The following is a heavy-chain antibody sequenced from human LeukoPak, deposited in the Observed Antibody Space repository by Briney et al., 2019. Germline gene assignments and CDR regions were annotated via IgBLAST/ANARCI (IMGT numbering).Heavy chain of an antibody. CDR3: ARDLEHCRNIICSNSAY. V-gene: IGHV1-18*04. Sequence: GASVRVSCKGSGYNFDRYGVNWVRQAPGEGLEWGGWIRTYNGNTFYAQKFAGRVSMTTDTSTNTVYMDLRSLRSDDTAVYYCARDLEHCRNIICSNSAYWGQGTLVTVSS. D-gene: IGHD2-2*01. J-gene: IGHJ4*02. CDR2: IRTYNGNT. CDR1: GYNFDRYG.